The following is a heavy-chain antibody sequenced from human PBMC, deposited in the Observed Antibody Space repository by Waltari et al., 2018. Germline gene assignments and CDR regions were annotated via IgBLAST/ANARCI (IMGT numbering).Heavy chain of an antibody. CDR1: GFTFDDYA. Sequence: EVQLVESGGVVVQPGGSLRLSCAASGFTFDDYAMHWVRQSPGKGLEWVSLISWDGGSTYYADSVKGRFTISRDNSKNSLYLQMNSLRAEDTALYYCARGGDDPEQYYYYYYMDVWGKGTTVTVSS. D-gene: IGHD4-17*01. J-gene: IGHJ6*03. V-gene: IGHV3-43D*03. CDR3: ARGGDDPEQYYYYYYMDV. CDR2: ISWDGGST.